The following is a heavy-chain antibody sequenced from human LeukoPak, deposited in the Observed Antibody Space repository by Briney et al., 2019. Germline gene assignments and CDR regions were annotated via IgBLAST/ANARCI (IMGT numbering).Heavy chain of an antibody. Sequence: ASVKVSCKASGYIATNFTIHWVRQAPGQGLEWMGWIHAGHDNTKYSQKFQGRVTITRDTSASTAYIELSSLRSEDTAVYYCAIQQRLGQVGDYWGQGTLVTVTS. V-gene: IGHV1-3*01. CDR1: GYIATNFT. CDR2: IHAGHDNT. J-gene: IGHJ4*02. D-gene: IGHD6-25*01. CDR3: AIQQRLGQVGDY.